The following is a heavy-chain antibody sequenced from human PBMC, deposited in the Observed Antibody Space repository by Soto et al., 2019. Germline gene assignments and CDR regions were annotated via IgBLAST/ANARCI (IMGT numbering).Heavy chain of an antibody. Sequence: LSLTCTVSGGSVSSGRYYWSWIRQPPGKGLQWIGYIYYSGSTNYNPSLKSRVTISVDTSKNQFALKLSPLTAADTAVYYCAREQERRWWSITSGYPHYGMDVWGQGTTVTVSS. V-gene: IGHV4-61*01. CDR3: AREQERRWWSITSGYPHYGMDV. CDR1: GGSVSSGRYY. D-gene: IGHD2-2*01. CDR2: IYYSGST. J-gene: IGHJ6*02.